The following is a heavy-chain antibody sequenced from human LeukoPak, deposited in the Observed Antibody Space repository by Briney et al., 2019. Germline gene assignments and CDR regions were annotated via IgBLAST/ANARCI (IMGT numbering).Heavy chain of an antibody. CDR3: AREYYDSSGYPIDY. D-gene: IGHD3-22*01. J-gene: IGHJ4*02. Sequence: ASVKVSCKASGGTFISYAISWVRQAPGQGLEWMGGIIPIFGTANYAQKFQGRVTMTTDTSTSTAYMELRSLRSDDTAVYYCAREYYDSSGYPIDYWGQGTLVTVSS. CDR1: GGTFISYA. CDR2: IIPIFGTA. V-gene: IGHV1-69*05.